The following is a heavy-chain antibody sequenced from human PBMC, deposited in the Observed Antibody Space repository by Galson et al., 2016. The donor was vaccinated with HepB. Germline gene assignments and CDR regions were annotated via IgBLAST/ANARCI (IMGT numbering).Heavy chain of an antibody. V-gene: IGHV1-2*02. CDR3: ARGSTAVYSYPYSMDL. D-gene: IGHD2-15*01. CDR2: INPNSGGT. J-gene: IGHJ6*03. Sequence: SVKVSCKASGYTFTGYYMQWVRQAPGQGLEWMGWINPNSGGTNYAQKFQGRVTMTRDTSISTAYMELSKLRSDDTAVYYCARGSTAVYSYPYSMDLWGQGTAVTVSS. CDR1: GYTFTGYY.